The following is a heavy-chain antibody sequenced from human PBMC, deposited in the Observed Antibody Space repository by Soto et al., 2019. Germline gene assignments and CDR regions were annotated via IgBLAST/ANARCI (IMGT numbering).Heavy chain of an antibody. CDR1: GGSFSGYY. Sequence: SETLSLTCAVYGGSFSGYYWSWIRQPPGKGLEWIGEINHNGSTNYNTSLKSRVTISVDTSKNQFSLKLSSVTAADTAVYYCASDNGRNYYGSGSYFLYWGQGTLVTVSS. CDR3: ASDNGRNYYGSGSYFLY. CDR2: INHNGST. V-gene: IGHV4-34*01. J-gene: IGHJ4*02. D-gene: IGHD3-10*01.